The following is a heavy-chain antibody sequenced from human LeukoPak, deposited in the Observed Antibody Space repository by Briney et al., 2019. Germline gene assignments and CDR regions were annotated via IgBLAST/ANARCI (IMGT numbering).Heavy chain of an antibody. D-gene: IGHD6-13*01. CDR3: ARGGLIFVGIAAAGDFDY. V-gene: IGHV4-59*01. CDR2: IYYSGST. CDR1: GGSISSYY. Sequence: SETLSLTCSVSGGSISSYYWSWIRKPPGKALEWIGYIYYSGSTNYNPSLKSRVTISVQAYKNQFSLKLSSVTAADRAVYYCARGGLIFVGIAAAGDFDYWGQGTLVTVSS. J-gene: IGHJ4*02.